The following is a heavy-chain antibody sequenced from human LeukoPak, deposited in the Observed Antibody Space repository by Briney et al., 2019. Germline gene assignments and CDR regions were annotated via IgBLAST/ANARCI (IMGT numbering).Heavy chain of an antibody. V-gene: IGHV3-74*01. CDR1: VFTLRGNS. J-gene: IGHJ3*01. CDR3: TVSGGNSC. D-gene: IGHD1-26*01. Sequence: GGSLRLSCAHSVFTLRGNSMNWVRPAPGEGLVWGSSLNADGSTFYADSVKGRFTISRDNAKKKVYLPTNSLRGEDTAVYCGTVSGGNSCWGQGTMVTVSS. CDR2: LNADGST.